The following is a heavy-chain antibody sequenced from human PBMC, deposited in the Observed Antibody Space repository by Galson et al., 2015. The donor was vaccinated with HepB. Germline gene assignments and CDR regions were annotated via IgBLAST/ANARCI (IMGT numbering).Heavy chain of an antibody. J-gene: IGHJ6*02. CDR2: IIPILGIA. D-gene: IGHD5-12*01. CDR3: ARGGLRVLPSDGMDV. V-gene: IGHV1-69*02. Sequence: SVKVSCKASGGTFSSYTISWVRQAPGQGLEWMGRIIPILGIANYAQKFQGRVTITADKSTSTAYMELRSLRSDDTAVYYCARGGLRVLPSDGMDVWGQGTTVTVSS. CDR1: GGTFSSYT.